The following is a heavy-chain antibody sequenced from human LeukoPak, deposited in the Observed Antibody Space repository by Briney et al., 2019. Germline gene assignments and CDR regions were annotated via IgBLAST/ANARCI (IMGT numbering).Heavy chain of an antibody. J-gene: IGHJ4*02. CDR3: ARYAGGHTYYYDSSGYFSDY. D-gene: IGHD3-22*01. CDR1: GGTFSSYA. Sequence: SVKVSCKASGGTFSSYAISWVRQAPGQGLEWMGGIIPIFGTANYAQKFQGRVTITADESTSTAYMELSSLRSEDTAVYYCARYAGGHTYYYDSSGYFSDYWGQGTLVTVSS. V-gene: IGHV1-69*13. CDR2: IIPIFGTA.